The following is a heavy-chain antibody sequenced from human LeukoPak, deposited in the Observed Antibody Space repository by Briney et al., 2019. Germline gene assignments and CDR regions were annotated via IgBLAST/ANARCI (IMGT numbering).Heavy chain of an antibody. V-gene: IGHV1-69*04. D-gene: IGHD1-26*01. J-gene: IGHJ4*02. CDR3: ARGDGGGATEFDY. CDR2: IIPIFGIA. Sequence: GASVKVSCKASGGTFSSYAISWVRQAPGQGLEWLGRIIPIFGIANYAQKFQGRVKITADKSTSTAYMELSSLRSEDTAVYYCARGDGGGATEFDYWGQGTLVTVSS. CDR1: GGTFSSYA.